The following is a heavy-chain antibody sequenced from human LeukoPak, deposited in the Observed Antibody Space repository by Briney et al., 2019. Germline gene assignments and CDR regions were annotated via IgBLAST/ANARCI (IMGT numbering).Heavy chain of an antibody. Sequence: PGGSLRLSCAASGFTFSSYAMSWVRQAPGKGLEWVAVISYDGSNKYYADSVKGRFTISRDNSKNTLYLQMNSLRAEDTAVYYCAKDQGQQLVPLDYWGQGTLVTVSS. CDR3: AKDQGQQLVPLDY. CDR1: GFTFSSYA. CDR2: ISYDGSNK. D-gene: IGHD6-13*01. V-gene: IGHV3-30*18. J-gene: IGHJ4*02.